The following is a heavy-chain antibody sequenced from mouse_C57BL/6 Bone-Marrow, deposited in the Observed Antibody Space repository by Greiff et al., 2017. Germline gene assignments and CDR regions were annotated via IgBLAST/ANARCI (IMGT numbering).Heavy chain of an antibody. CDR1: GFSFNTYA. CDR3: VRQTFDY. V-gene: IGHV10-1*01. CDR2: IRSKSNNYAT. Sequence: GGGLVQPKGSLTLSCAASGFSFNTYAMNWVRQAPGKGLEWVARIRSKSNNYATYYADSVKDRFTISRDDSESMLYLQMNNLKTEDTAMYYCVRQTFDYWGQGTTLTVSS. J-gene: IGHJ2*01.